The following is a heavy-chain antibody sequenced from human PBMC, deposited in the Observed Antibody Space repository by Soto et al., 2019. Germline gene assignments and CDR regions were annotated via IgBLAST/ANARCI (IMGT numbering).Heavy chain of an antibody. J-gene: IGHJ6*02. V-gene: IGHV3-21*01. CDR3: ARENKDVNKSTSISSGFHGMDV. CDR2: ISTSSSFI. D-gene: IGHD2-2*01. CDR1: GFTFRSHS. Sequence: PGGSLRLSCEGSGFTFRSHSTNWVRQAPGRGLEWVASISTSSSFIYYGDSVRGRFIISRDNAKNSLDLQMDSLRVEDTAVYYCARENKDVNKSTSISSGFHGMDVWGQGITVTVSS.